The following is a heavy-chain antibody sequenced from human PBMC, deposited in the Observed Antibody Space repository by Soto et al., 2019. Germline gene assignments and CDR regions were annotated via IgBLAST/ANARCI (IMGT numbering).Heavy chain of an antibody. D-gene: IGHD3-22*01. J-gene: IGHJ3*02. V-gene: IGHV3-23*01. CDR3: ATELGYSSGYYYNDAFDI. CDR2: ISGSGGST. CDR1: GCTFSSYA. Sequence: VGTLRLSCAASGCTFSSYAMSWVRQAPGKGLEWVSAISGSGGSTYYADSVKGRFTITSENSKYALYLKMNSLRAEDTAVYYGATELGYSSGYYYNDAFDIWGQGTMVTVSS.